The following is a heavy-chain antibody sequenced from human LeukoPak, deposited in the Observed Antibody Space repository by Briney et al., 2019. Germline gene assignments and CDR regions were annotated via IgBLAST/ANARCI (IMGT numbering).Heavy chain of an antibody. D-gene: IGHD3-9*01. CDR1: GGSISSYY. Sequence: SETLSLTCTVSGGSISSYYWSWIRQPPGRGLEWTGYIYYSGSTNYNPSLKSRVTISVDTSKSQFSLKLSSVTAADTAVYCCARADPYYDILTGYYPPHAFDIWGQGTMVTVSS. V-gene: IGHV4-59*01. CDR2: IYYSGST. CDR3: ARADPYYDILTGYYPPHAFDI. J-gene: IGHJ3*02.